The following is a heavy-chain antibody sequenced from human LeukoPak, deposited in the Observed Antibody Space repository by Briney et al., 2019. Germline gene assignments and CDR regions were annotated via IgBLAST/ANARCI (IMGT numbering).Heavy chain of an antibody. CDR1: GFTFSTYW. CDR2: IKQDGSEK. CDR3: ARVSGAAAGNFNL. Sequence: GGSLRLSCAASGFTFSTYWMNWVRQAPGKGLEWVANIKQDGSEKYYVDSVKGRFTISRDNAKDSLYLQMNSLRAGDTAVYYCARVSGAAAGNFNLWGRGTLVTVSS. J-gene: IGHJ2*01. V-gene: IGHV3-7*01. D-gene: IGHD6-13*01.